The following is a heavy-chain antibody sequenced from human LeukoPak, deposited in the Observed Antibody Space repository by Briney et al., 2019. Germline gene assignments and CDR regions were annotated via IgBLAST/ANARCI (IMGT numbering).Heavy chain of an antibody. CDR1: GCAFSAYE. V-gene: IGHV3-48*03. D-gene: IGHD3-22*01. J-gene: IGHJ4*02. CDR2: IVGSDTTT. Sequence: GGSLRLSCAASGCAFSAYEMNWVRQAPGKGLEWVSYIVGSDTTTYYADSVKGRFTISRDNARNSLYLQMNSLRAEDTALYYCTTLGYHLDSWGQGTLVTVSS. CDR3: TTLGYHLDS.